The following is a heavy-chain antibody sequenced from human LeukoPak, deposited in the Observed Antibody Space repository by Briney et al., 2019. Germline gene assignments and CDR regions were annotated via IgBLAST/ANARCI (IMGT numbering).Heavy chain of an antibody. D-gene: IGHD6-13*01. Sequence: PGGSLRLSCAASGFTFSSYAMSWVRQAPGKGLEWVSSISSSSSYIYYADSVKGRFTISRDNAKNSLYLQMNSLRAEDTAVYYCARRQQTSIDYWGQGTLVTVSS. CDR1: GFTFSSYA. CDR3: ARRQQTSIDY. V-gene: IGHV3-21*01. J-gene: IGHJ4*02. CDR2: ISSSSSYI.